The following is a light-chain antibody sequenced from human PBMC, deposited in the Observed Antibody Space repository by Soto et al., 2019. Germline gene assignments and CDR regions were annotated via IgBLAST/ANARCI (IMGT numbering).Light chain of an antibody. CDR3: QHYSTRSGVT. CDR2: DAS. CDR1: QSISGW. J-gene: IGKJ4*01. V-gene: IGKV1-5*01. Sequence: DIQMTQSPSTLSASVGDRVTITCRASQSISGWLAWYQQKPGKAPKLLVFDASSLEEGVPSRFSGSGSGTEFTLTVSNLQSDDFATYYCQHYSTRSGVTFGGGTKVDI.